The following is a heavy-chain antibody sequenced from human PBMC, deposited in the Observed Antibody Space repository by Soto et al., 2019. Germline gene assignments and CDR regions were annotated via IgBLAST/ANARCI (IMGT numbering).Heavy chain of an antibody. D-gene: IGHD5-18*01. CDR3: ARIGGYSYGPGAFDI. J-gene: IGHJ3*02. CDR2: IKQDGSEK. V-gene: IGHV3-7*01. CDR1: GLTFSSYW. Sequence: GGSLRLSCAASGLTFSSYWMSWVRQAPGKGLERVANIKQDGSEKYYVDSVKGRFTISRDNAKNSLYLQMNSLRAEDTAVYYCARIGGYSYGPGAFDIWGQGTMVTVSS.